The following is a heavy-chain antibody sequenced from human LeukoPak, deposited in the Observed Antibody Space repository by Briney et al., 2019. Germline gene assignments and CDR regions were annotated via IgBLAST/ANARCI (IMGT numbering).Heavy chain of an antibody. J-gene: IGHJ4*02. Sequence: QPGGSLRLSCAASGFTFSRSWMSWVLQAPGKGLEWVANIKQDGSEKYYVDSVEGRFTISRDNAKNSLYLQMNSLRAEDTAVYYCARDHKGVFEYWGQGTLVTVSS. CDR2: IKQDGSEK. CDR3: ARDHKGVFEY. V-gene: IGHV3-7*01. CDR1: GFTFSRSW.